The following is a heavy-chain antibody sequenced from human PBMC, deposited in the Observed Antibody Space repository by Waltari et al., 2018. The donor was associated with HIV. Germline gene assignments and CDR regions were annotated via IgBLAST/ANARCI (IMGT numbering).Heavy chain of an antibody. CDR3: ARDEYSSTPPAHFDY. CDR1: GYTFTRSA. D-gene: IGHD6-6*01. J-gene: IGHJ4*02. Sequence: QVPLVQSGAEVKKPGASAKVSCKASGYTFTRSATHWVRQPPGQRLEWMGWINAGNGNTKDSQKFQGRVTITRDTSASTAYMELSSLRSEDTAVYYCARDEYSSTPPAHFDYWGQGTLVTVSS. CDR2: INAGNGNT. V-gene: IGHV1-3*01.